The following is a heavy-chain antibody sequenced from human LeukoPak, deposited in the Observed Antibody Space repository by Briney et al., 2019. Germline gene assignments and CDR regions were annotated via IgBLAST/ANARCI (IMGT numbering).Heavy chain of an antibody. V-gene: IGHV1-69*06. D-gene: IGHD2/OR15-2a*01. Sequence: SVKVSCKASGGPFSSYSISWVRQAPGQGLEWMGGVVPTFGTTNVAQKFQGRLTITADKSSNTAYMDLTSLRDDDTAVYFCASSGQMLWDPYYFPSWGQGSLVTVSS. CDR1: GGPFSSYS. J-gene: IGHJ4*02. CDR2: VVPTFGTT. CDR3: ASSGQMLWDPYYFPS.